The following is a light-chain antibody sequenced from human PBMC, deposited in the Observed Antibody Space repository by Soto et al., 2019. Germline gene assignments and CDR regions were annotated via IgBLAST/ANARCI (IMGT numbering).Light chain of an antibody. V-gene: IGLV2-14*01. CDR3: SSYTSSSTHNV. CDR2: DVS. Sequence: QSALTQPASVSGSPGQSITLSCTGTSSDVGGYNYVSWYQQHPGKAPKLMIYDVSNRPSGVSNRFSSSKSGNTASLTISELQAEGEADYYCSSYTSSSTHNVFGTGTKVTVL. CDR1: SSDVGGYNY. J-gene: IGLJ1*01.